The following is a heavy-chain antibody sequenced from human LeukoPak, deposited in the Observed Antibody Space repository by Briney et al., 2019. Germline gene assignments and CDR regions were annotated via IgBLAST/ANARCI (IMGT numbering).Heavy chain of an antibody. D-gene: IGHD2-15*01. Sequence: PVGSLRLSCTPSGFTFGDYAMGWFRQAPGKGLGWVGFIRSKAYGGTTEYAASVKGRFTISRDDSKSIAYLQMNSLKTEDSAVYYCTRGGDIVVVVAATLDYWGQGTLVTVSS. V-gene: IGHV3-49*03. CDR3: TRGGDIVVVVAATLDY. CDR2: IRSKAYGGTT. CDR1: GFTFGDYA. J-gene: IGHJ4*02.